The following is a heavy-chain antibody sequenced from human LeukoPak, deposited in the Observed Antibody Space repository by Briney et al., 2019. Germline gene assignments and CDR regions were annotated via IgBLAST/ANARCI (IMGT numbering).Heavy chain of an antibody. V-gene: IGHV4-34*01. J-gene: IGHJ5*02. CDR1: GGSFSGYY. CDR2: INHSGST. Sequence: SETLSLTCAVYGGSFSGYYWSWIRQPPGKGLEWIGEINHSGSTNYNPSLKSRGTISVDTSKNQFSLKLSSVTAADTAVYYCARNLIAARHRRGGFDPWGQGTLVTVSS. CDR3: ARNLIAARHRRGGFDP. D-gene: IGHD6-6*01.